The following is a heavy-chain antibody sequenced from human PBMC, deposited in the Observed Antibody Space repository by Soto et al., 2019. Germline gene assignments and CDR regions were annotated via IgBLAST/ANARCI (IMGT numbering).Heavy chain of an antibody. CDR1: GDTLSHYG. V-gene: IGHV1-69*13. D-gene: IGHD5-18*01. Sequence: GASVKVSCKASGDTLSHYGVSWVRQVPGKGLEWMGGTTAILGTRDYAQKFQGRMTITSDESTTTSYMELNSLTSDGTAVYYCAAGDSSDTGDHWGQGTLVTVSS. CDR3: AAGDSSDTGDH. CDR2: TTAILGTR. J-gene: IGHJ4*02.